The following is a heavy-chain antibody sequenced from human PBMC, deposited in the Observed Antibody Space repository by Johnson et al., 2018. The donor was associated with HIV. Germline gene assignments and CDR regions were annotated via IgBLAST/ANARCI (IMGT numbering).Heavy chain of an antibody. CDR1: GFTVSSNY. Sequence: VQLVESGGGLIQPGGSLRLSCAASGFTVSSNYMSWVRQAPGKGLEWVSVIYSGGSTYYADSVKGRFTISRDNSKNTLNLQMNSLRAEDTAVYYCASDGKDRDDAFDIWGQGTMVTVSS. V-gene: IGHV3-53*01. J-gene: IGHJ3*02. CDR2: IYSGGST. CDR3: ASDGKDRDDAFDI. D-gene: IGHD1-26*01.